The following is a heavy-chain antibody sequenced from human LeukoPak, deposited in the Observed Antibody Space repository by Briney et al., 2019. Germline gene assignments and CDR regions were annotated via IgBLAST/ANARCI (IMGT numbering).Heavy chain of an antibody. V-gene: IGHV4-59*01. CDR2: IYYSGST. CDR3: ARDLGPSYYYMDV. CDR1: GGSISSFY. Sequence: SETLSLTCTVSGGSISSFYGSWIRQPPGKGLEWIGYIYYSGSTNYNPSLKSRVTISVDTSKNQFSLKLSSVTAADTAVYYCARDLGPSYYYMDVWGKGTTVTVSS. J-gene: IGHJ6*03.